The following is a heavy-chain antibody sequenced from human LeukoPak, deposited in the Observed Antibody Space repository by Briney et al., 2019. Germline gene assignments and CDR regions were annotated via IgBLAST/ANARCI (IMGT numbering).Heavy chain of an antibody. D-gene: IGHD1-26*01. CDR1: GFTLRNFW. V-gene: IGHV3-7*01. Sequence: GGSLRLFCAASGFTLRNFWMTWPRRVRGKGLEGVANIQQDGSEKHYVESVRGRFTISRDNAGNSLYLQMDSLRVDDTAVYYCARVGAWELQRVFENWGQGTLVTVSS. CDR3: ARVGAWELQRVFEN. J-gene: IGHJ4*02. CDR2: IQQDGSEK.